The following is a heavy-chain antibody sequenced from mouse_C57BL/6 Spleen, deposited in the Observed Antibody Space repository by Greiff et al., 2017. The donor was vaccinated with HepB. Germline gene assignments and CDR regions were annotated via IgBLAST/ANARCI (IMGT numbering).Heavy chain of an antibody. CDR1: GYAFSSSW. CDR2: IYPGDGDT. J-gene: IGHJ4*01. Sequence: QVQLQQSGPELVKPGASVKISCKASGYAFSSSWMNWVKQRPGKGLEWIGRIYPGDGDTNYNGKFKGKATLTADKSSSTAYMQLSSLTSGDSAVYFCARAIYYYGPDYWGQGTSVTVSS. CDR3: ARAIYYYGPDY. V-gene: IGHV1-82*01. D-gene: IGHD1-1*01.